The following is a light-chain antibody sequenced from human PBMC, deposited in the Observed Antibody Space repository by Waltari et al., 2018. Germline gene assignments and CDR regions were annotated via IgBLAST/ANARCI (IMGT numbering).Light chain of an antibody. CDR1: QNIDAS. Sequence: EIVMTQSPETLSVSPGQRVTLSCRASQNIDASLAWHQQRPGQAPRVLISGASYRVTGIPDMFSGGGSGTEFTLTISSLQSEDVAIYYCQQFHTWPLTFGGGTKVEIK. V-gene: IGKV3-15*01. CDR2: GAS. J-gene: IGKJ4*01. CDR3: QQFHTWPLT.